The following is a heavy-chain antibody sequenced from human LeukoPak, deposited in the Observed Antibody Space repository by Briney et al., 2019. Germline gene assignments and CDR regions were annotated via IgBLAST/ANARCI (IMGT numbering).Heavy chain of an antibody. J-gene: IGHJ4*02. CDR2: IYGSNNNT. CDR1: GFTFSSFA. CDR3: AKGISGSCYTGLGF. V-gene: IGHV3-23*05. D-gene: IGHD2-2*02. Sequence: GGSLRLSCAASGFTFSSFAMGWVRLAPGKGLQWISCIYGSNNNTYYTDSVTGRFTISRDNSKTTLFPQMNSLRAEDTAVYYCAKGISGSCYTGLGFWGQGTLVTVSS.